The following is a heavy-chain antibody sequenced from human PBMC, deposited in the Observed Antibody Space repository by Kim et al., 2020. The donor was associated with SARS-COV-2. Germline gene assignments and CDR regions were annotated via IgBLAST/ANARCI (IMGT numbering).Heavy chain of an antibody. V-gene: IGHV3-7*01. CDR1: GFTFSSYW. CDR2: IKQDGSEK. J-gene: IGHJ4*02. CDR3: ARDYFRGWSHFDY. D-gene: IGHD6-19*01. Sequence: GGSLRLSCAASGFTFSSYWMSWVRQAPGKGLEWVANIKQDGSEKYYVDSVKGRFTISRDNAKNSLYLQMNSLRAEDTAVYYCARDYFRGWSHFDYWGQGTLVTVPS.